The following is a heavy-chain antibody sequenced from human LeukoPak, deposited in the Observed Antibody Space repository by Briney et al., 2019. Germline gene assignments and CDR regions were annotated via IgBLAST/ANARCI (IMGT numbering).Heavy chain of an antibody. CDR1: GFTFSSYT. CDR2: ISSSSTYI. D-gene: IGHD3-10*01. J-gene: IGHJ4*02. CDR3: AKVGYGAITMVRGVIDY. V-gene: IGHV3-21*04. Sequence: GGSLRLSCAASGFTFSSYTMNWVRQAPGKGLEWVSSISSSSTYIYYADSVKGRFTISRDNAKNSLYLQMNSLRAEDTAVYYCAKVGYGAITMVRGVIDYWGQGTLVTVSS.